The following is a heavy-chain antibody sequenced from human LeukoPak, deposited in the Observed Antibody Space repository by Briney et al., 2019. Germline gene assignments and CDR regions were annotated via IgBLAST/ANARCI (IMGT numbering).Heavy chain of an antibody. D-gene: IGHD4-17*01. CDR2: IHTSGGT. CDR1: GGSISSSH. V-gene: IGHV4-4*09. Sequence: SETLSLTCTVSGGSISSSHWSWIRQPPGKGLEWIGNIHTSGGTNYSPSLKSRVTISADTSRNQFSLKLSSVTAADTAVYYCARGTSTVVTPNYYYYYCKDVWGKGTTVTVSS. J-gene: IGHJ6*03. CDR3: ARGTSTVVTPNYYYYYCKDV.